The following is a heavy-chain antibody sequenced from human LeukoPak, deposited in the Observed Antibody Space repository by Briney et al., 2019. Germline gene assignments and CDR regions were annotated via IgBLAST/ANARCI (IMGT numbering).Heavy chain of an antibody. J-gene: IGHJ4*02. Sequence: PSETLSLTCAVYGGSFSGYYWSWIRQPPGKGLEWIGEINHSGSTNYNPSLKSRVTISVDTSKNQLSLKLSSVTAADTAVYYCAREAGSGWYGGTRREFDSWGQGTLVTVSS. CDR3: AREAGSGWYGGTRREFDS. CDR1: GGSFSGYY. V-gene: IGHV4-34*01. CDR2: INHSGST. D-gene: IGHD6-19*01.